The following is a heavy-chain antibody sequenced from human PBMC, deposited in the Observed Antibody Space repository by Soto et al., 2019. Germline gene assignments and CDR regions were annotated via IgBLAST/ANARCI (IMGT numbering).Heavy chain of an antibody. CDR1: GYTFTNNG. D-gene: IGHD7-27*01. J-gene: IGHJ4*02. V-gene: IGHV1-8*01. Sequence: QVQLVQSGAEVKKPGASVQVSCKASGYTFTNNGINWVRQATGQGLEWMGWMNPSTGQTGYTEKFQGRLAMTRDTSITTAYMELTSLTSEDTAVYYCTRAGDSGAWISNWGQGTLVTVSS. CDR3: TRAGDSGAWISN. CDR2: MNPSTGQT.